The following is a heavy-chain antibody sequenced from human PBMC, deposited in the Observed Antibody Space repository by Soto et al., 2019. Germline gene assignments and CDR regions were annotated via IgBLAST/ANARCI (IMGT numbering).Heavy chain of an antibody. CDR1: GFTFSSYG. D-gene: IGHD5-12*01. CDR2: IWYDGSNK. J-gene: IGHJ4*02. V-gene: IGHV3-33*01. CDR3: ARGEGGVATIFY. Sequence: QVQLVESGGGVVQPGRSLRLSCAASGFTFSSYGMHWVRQAPGKGLEWVAVIWYDGSNKYYADSVKGRFTISRDNSKNTLYLQMNGLRAEDTAVYYCARGEGGVATIFYWGQGTLVTVSS.